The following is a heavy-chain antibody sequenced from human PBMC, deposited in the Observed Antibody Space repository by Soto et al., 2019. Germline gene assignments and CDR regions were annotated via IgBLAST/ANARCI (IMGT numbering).Heavy chain of an antibody. J-gene: IGHJ4*02. CDR1: GFIFGNHA. D-gene: IGHD6-13*01. Sequence: GGSLRLSCAASGFIFGNHAMSWVRQVPGKGLEWVSGISAGGNLIYYADSVRGRFTMSRDNSKNMLYLQMNSLRAEDTAVYFCAKRQGIGAAAKNFDFWGQGARVTASS. CDR3: AKRQGIGAAAKNFDF. V-gene: IGHV3-23*01. CDR2: ISAGGNLI.